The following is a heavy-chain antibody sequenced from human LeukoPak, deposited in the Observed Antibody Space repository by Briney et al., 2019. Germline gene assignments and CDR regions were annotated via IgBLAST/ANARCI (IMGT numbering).Heavy chain of an antibody. CDR1: GGSFSGYH. V-gene: IGHV4-34*01. CDR2: INHSGST. Sequence: KSSETLSLTCAVYGGSFSGYHWRWIRQPPGKGLEWIGEINHSGSTNYNPSLKSRVTISVDTSKNQLSLKMSSVTAADTAVYYCTITTGTTLGLMDYWGQGTLVTVSS. J-gene: IGHJ4*02. CDR3: TITTGTTLGLMDY. D-gene: IGHD1-1*01.